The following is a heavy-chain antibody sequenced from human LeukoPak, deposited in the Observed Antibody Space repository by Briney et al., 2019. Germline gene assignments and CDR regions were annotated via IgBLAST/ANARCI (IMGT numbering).Heavy chain of an antibody. V-gene: IGHV3-9*01. CDR3: AKAVWSTVTMLVDY. D-gene: IGHD4-17*01. Sequence: PGGSLRLSCAASGFTFDDYAMHWVRQAPGKGLEWVSGISWNSGSMGYADSVKGRFTISRDNAKNSLYLQMNSLRAEDTALYYCAKAVWSTVTMLVDYWGQGTLVTVSS. CDR1: GFTFDDYA. J-gene: IGHJ4*02. CDR2: ISWNSGSM.